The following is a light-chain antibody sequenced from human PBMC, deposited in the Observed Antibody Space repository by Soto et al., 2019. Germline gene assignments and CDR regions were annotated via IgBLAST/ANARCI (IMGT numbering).Light chain of an antibody. J-gene: IGKJ4*01. CDR2: AAS. V-gene: IGKV1-8*01. CDR1: QGISSY. CDR3: QQSYSTPPVT. Sequence: AIRMTQSPSSLSASTGARVTITCRASQGISSYLAWYQQKPGKAPKLLIYAASTLQSGVPSRFSGSGSGTDFTLTISSLQPEDFATYYCQQSYSTPPVTFGGGTKVDIK.